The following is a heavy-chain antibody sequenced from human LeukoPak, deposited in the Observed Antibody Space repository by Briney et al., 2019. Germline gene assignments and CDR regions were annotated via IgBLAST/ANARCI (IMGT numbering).Heavy chain of an antibody. D-gene: IGHD2-15*01. CDR2: IYHSGST. J-gene: IGHJ4*02. V-gene: IGHV4-4*02. Sequence: SETLSLTCAVSGGSINSNNWWSWVRQPPGKGLEWIGEIYHSGSTNYNPSLKSRVTISVDKSKKQFSLKLSSVTAADTAVYYCVTNSIGYCSSGNCYQVSDYWGQGTLVTVSS. CDR3: VTNSIGYCSSGNCYQVSDY. CDR1: GGSINSNNW.